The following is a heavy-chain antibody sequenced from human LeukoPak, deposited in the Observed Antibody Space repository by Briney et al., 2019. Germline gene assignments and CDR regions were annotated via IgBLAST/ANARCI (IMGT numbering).Heavy chain of an antibody. CDR3: ARGHYDFWSGYQFYGMDV. J-gene: IGHJ6*02. CDR1: GGSISSYY. Sequence: SETLSLTCTVSGGSISSYYWSWIRQPPGQGLEWIGYIYYSGSTNYNLSLKSRVTISVDTSKNQFSLKLSSVTAADTAVYYCARGHYDFWSGYQFYGMDVWGQGTTVTVSS. D-gene: IGHD3-3*01. V-gene: IGHV4-59*01. CDR2: IYYSGST.